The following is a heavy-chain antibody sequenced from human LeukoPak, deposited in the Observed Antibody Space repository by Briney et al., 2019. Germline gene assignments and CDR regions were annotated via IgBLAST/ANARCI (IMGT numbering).Heavy chain of an antibody. CDR3: AGGGGNWAFDY. CDR1: GGTFSSYA. D-gene: IGHD7-27*01. Sequence: ASVKVSCKASGGTFSSYAISWVRQAPGQGLEWMGWINPNSGGTNYAQKFQGRVTMTRDTSISTAYMELSRLISEDTAVYYCAGGGGNWAFDYWGQGTLVTVSS. J-gene: IGHJ4*02. CDR2: INPNSGGT. V-gene: IGHV1-2*02.